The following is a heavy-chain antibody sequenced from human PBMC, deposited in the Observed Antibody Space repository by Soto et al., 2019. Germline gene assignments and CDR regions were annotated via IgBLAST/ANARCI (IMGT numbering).Heavy chain of an antibody. CDR2: ISAYNGNT. J-gene: IGHJ5*02. D-gene: IGHD6-6*01. CDR3: ASAFDSSGGGDWFDP. V-gene: IGHV1-18*01. CDR1: GYTFTSYG. Sequence: QVQLVQSGAEVKKPGASVKVSCKASGYTFTSYGISWVRQAPGQGLEWMGWISAYNGNTNYAQKLQGRVTMTTDTSTSTAYMERGSRRADDTAVYYWASAFDSSGGGDWFDPWGQGTLVTVSS.